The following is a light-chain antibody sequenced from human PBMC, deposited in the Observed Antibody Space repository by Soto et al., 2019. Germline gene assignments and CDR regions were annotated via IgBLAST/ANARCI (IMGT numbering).Light chain of an antibody. Sequence: DIQMTQSPSTLSASVGDRVTITCRASQSISSWLAWYQQKPGKAPKLLIYKAPSLESGVPSRFSGSGSGTEFTLTISSLQPDDFATYYCQQYNSYPWTFGQGTKV. CDR1: QSISSW. V-gene: IGKV1-5*03. CDR2: KAP. J-gene: IGKJ1*01. CDR3: QQYNSYPWT.